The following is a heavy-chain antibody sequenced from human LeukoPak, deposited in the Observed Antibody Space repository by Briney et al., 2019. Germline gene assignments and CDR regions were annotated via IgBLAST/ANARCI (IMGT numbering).Heavy chain of an antibody. CDR2: INHSGST. CDR1: GGSFSGYY. V-gene: IGHV4-34*01. D-gene: IGHD2-15*01. CDR3: ARGRGRGPVY. Sequence: SETLSLTCAVYGGSFSGYYWSWIRQPPGKGLEWIGEINHSGSTNYNPSLKSRVTIALDTSKNQFSLTLSSVTAADTAVYYCARGRGRGPVYWGQGTLVTVSS. J-gene: IGHJ4*02.